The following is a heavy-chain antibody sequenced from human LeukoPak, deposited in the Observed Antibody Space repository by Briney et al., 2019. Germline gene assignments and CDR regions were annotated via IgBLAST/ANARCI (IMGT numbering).Heavy chain of an antibody. CDR1: GGAISSYY. CDR3: ARDNDWYFDL. Sequence: SETLSLTCTVSGGAISSYYWSWIRQPPGKGLEWIGYIYYSGSTNYNPSLKSQVTISVDTSKNQFSLKLSSVTAADTAVYYCARDNDWYFDLWGRGTLVTVSS. J-gene: IGHJ2*01. CDR2: IYYSGST. V-gene: IGHV4-59*01.